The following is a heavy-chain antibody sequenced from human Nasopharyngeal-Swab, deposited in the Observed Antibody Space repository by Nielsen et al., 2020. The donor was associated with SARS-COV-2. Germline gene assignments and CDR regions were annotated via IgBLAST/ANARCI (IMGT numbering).Heavy chain of an antibody. CDR2: IYPGDSDT. CDR1: GYRFSTCW. J-gene: IGHJ6*02. V-gene: IGHV5-51*01. D-gene: IGHD3-10*01. CDR3: AIDYGSGTYGLAV. Sequence: GESLKISCKGSGYRFSTCWIKWVRQMPGKGLEWMGIIYPGDSDTRYSPSFQGQVSISVDKSIATAYLQWNSLKASDTATYFCAIDYGSGTYGLAVWGQGTRVTVSS.